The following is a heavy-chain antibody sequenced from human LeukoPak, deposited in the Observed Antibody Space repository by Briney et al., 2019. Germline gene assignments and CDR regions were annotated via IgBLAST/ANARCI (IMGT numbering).Heavy chain of an antibody. Sequence: GGSLRLSCAASGFTFSNAWMSWVRQAPGKGLEWVGRIKSKTDGGTTDYAAPVKGRFTTSRDDSKNTLYLQMNSLKTEDTAVYYCTTDRHYYYYYYMDVWGKGTTVTVSS. CDR1: GFTFSNAW. CDR3: TTDRHYYYYYYMDV. J-gene: IGHJ6*03. CDR2: IKSKTDGGTT. V-gene: IGHV3-15*01.